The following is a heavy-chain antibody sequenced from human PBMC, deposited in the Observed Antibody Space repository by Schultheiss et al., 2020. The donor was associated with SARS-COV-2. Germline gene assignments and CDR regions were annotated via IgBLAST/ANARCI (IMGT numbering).Heavy chain of an antibody. CDR1: GGSFSGYY. V-gene: IGHV4-34*09. CDR2: IYTSGST. CDR3: ARVLADYYDSSGYYYFDY. J-gene: IGHJ4*02. D-gene: IGHD3-22*01. Sequence: SETLSLTCAVYGGSFSGYYWSWIRQPPGKGLEWIGRIYTSGSTYYNPSLKSRVTISVDTSKNQFSLKLSSVTAADTAVYYCARVLADYYDSSGYYYFDYWGQGTLVTVSS.